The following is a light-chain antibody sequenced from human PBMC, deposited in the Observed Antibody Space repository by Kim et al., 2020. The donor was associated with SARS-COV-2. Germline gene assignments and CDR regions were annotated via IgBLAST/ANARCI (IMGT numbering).Light chain of an antibody. CDR2: AAS. V-gene: IGKV1-39*01. CDR1: QSISSY. Sequence: SASVGDRVTITCRASQSISSYLNWYQQKPGKAPKLLIYAASSLQSGVPSRFSGSGSGTDFTLTISSLQPDDFATYYCQQSYSTPYTFGQGTKLEI. CDR3: QQSYSTPYT. J-gene: IGKJ2*01.